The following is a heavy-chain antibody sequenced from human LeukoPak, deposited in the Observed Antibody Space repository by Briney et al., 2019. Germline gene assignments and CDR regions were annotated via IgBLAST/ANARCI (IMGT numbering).Heavy chain of an antibody. J-gene: IGHJ6*02. CDR2: ISSSSSTI. V-gene: IGHV3-48*04. CDR1: GFTFSSYR. D-gene: IGHD2-15*01. Sequence: PGGSLRLSCAASGFTFSSYRMNWVRQAPGKGLEWVSYISSSSSTIYYADSVKGRFTISRDNAKNSLYLQMNSLRAEDTAVYYCAREDCSGGNCFYNRYYYYGLDAWGQGTTVTVSS. CDR3: AREDCSGGNCFYNRYYYYGLDA.